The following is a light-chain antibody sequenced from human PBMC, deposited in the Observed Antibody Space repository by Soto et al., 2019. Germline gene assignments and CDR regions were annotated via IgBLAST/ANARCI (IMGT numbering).Light chain of an antibody. CDR2: SNN. V-gene: IGLV1-44*01. Sequence: QSVLTQPPSASGTPGQRVTISCSGSSSNIGSNTVNWYQQLPGTAPKLLIYSNNQRPSGVPDRCSGSKSGTSASLAISGLQSEDEADYYCAAWDDSLNGRVVLGGGTKLTVL. CDR1: SSNIGSNT. CDR3: AAWDDSLNGRVV. J-gene: IGLJ2*01.